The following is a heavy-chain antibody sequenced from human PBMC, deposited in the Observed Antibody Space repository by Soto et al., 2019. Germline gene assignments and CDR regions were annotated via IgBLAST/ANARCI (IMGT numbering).Heavy chain of an antibody. CDR1: GYSFTSYW. J-gene: IGHJ5*02. V-gene: IGHV5-10-1*01. CDR2: IDPSDSYT. CDR3: ARHATPYCCCGSCCGQYWFDI. D-gene: IGHD2-15*01. Sequence: GESLKVSCKGSGYSFTSYWISWVRQMPGKGLEWMGRIDPSDSYTNYSPSFQGHVTISADKSISTAYLQWSSLKASDTAMYYCARHATPYCCCGSCCGQYWFDIWGQGTLVTVSS.